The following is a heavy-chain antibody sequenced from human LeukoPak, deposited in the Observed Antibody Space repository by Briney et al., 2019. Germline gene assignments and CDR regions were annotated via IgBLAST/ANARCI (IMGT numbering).Heavy chain of an antibody. J-gene: IGHJ4*02. D-gene: IGHD1-26*01. Sequence: GASVKVSCKASGGTFSSYAISRVRQAPGQGLEWMGGIIPIFGTANYAQKFQGRVTITADKSTSTAYMELSSLRSEDTAVYYCARAGVYSGSYEGDFDYWGQGTLVTVSS. CDR1: GGTFSSYA. CDR2: IIPIFGTA. CDR3: ARAGVYSGSYEGDFDY. V-gene: IGHV1-69*06.